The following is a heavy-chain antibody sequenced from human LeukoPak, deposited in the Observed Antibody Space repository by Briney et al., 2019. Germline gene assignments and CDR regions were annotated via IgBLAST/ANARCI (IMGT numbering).Heavy chain of an antibody. Sequence: SETLSLTCTVYGGSFSGSHLSWIRQSPGKGLEWIGEIDHTGNTSYNPSLGSRVTVSVDMSKTHFSLKLNSVTAADAAVYYCARGYYFDYWGRGTLVSVSS. V-gene: IGHV4-34*01. CDR2: IDHTGNT. J-gene: IGHJ4*02. CDR3: ARGYYFDY. CDR1: GGSFSGSH.